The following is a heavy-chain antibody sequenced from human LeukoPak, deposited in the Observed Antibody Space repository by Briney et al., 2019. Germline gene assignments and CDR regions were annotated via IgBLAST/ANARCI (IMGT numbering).Heavy chain of an antibody. D-gene: IGHD6-6*01. Sequence: GGSLRLSCAAPGFTFSTYAISWVRQAPGKGLEWVSAISAGGGATYYADSVKGRFTISRDNSKNTLYLQMNRLRVDDTAVYYCAKDGSSSPYYFDHWGQGTLVTVSS. CDR3: AKDGSSSPYYFDH. CDR1: GFTFSTYA. CDR2: ISAGGGAT. J-gene: IGHJ4*02. V-gene: IGHV3-23*01.